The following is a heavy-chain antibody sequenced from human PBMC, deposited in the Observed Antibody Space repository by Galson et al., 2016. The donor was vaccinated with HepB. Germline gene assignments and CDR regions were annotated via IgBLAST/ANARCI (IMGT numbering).Heavy chain of an antibody. CDR1: THSISNGHY. Sequence: ETLSLTCPVSTHSISNGHYWGWMRQPPGKGLEWIGSVYRSGSSYYNPSLRSRVSISVDTAKNHFSLRLTSVTAADTAIYYCARTLLPASIGGPFDFWGPGTLITVSS. V-gene: IGHV4-38-2*01. CDR3: ARTLLPASIGGPFDF. CDR2: VYRSGSS. D-gene: IGHD3-22*01. J-gene: IGHJ3*01.